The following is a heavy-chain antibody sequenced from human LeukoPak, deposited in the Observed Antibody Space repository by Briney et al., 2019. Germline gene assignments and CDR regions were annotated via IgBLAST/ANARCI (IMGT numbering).Heavy chain of an antibody. CDR2: IHSDGINK. CDR3: AHSSLST. D-gene: IGHD6-19*01. Sequence: GGSLRLSCAASGFTISSYGMHWVRQAPGKGLEGVAFIHSDGINKYYPDSVKGRFTTSRDNSKNTLYLQMNNLRAEDTAVYYCAHSSLSTWGQGTLVTVSS. J-gene: IGHJ4*02. V-gene: IGHV3-30*02. CDR1: GFTISSYG.